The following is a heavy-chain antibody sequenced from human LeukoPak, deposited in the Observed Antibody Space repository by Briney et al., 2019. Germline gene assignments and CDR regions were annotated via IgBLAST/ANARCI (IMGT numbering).Heavy chain of an antibody. CDR2: ITGSGGST. CDR1: GFTFSSCA. J-gene: IGHJ4*02. CDR3: AKGRLDGMGLLDY. D-gene: IGHD5-24*01. Sequence: GGSLRLSCAASGFTFSSCAMNWVRQAPGKGLEWVSVITGSGGSTYYADSVKGRFTISRDNSKNTVSLQMNSLRAEDTAVYYCAKGRLDGMGLLDYWGQGTLVTVSS. V-gene: IGHV3-23*01.